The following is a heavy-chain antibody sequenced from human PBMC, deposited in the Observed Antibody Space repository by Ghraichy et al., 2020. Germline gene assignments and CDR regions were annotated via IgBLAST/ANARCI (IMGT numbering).Heavy chain of an antibody. J-gene: IGHJ6*02. V-gene: IGHV1-69*13. CDR3: ARDRRGMVRGVIIPSTMDV. CDR2: IIPIFGTA. CDR1: GGTFSSYA. Sequence: LVKVSCKASGGTFSSYAISWVRQAPGQGLEWMGGIIPIFGTANYAQKFQGRVTITADESTSTAYMELSSLRSEDTAVYYCARDRRGMVRGVIIPSTMDVWGQGTTVTVSS. D-gene: IGHD3-10*01.